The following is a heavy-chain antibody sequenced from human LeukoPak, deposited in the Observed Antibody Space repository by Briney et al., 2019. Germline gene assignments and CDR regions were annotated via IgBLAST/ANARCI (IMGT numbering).Heavy chain of an antibody. CDR1: GYTFTSYG. Sequence: GASVKVSCKASGYTFTSYGISWVRQAPGQGLEWMGWISAHNGNTNYAQKLQGRVTMTTDTSTSTAYMELRSLRSDDTAVYYCARDPGSIAAAGRWFDPWGQGTLVTVSS. V-gene: IGHV1-18*01. D-gene: IGHD6-13*01. CDR2: ISAHNGNT. CDR3: ARDPGSIAAAGRWFDP. J-gene: IGHJ5*02.